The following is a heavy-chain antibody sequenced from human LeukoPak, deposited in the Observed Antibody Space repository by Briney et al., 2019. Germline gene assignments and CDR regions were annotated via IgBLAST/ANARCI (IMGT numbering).Heavy chain of an antibody. V-gene: IGHV1-2*06. J-gene: IGHJ2*01. CDR1: GYTFTGYY. D-gene: IGHD3-10*01. Sequence: GASVKVSCKASGYTFTGYYMHWVRQAPGQGLEWMGRINPNSGGTNYAQKFQGRVTMTRDTSISTAYMELSRLRSDDTAVYYCARVLTMVRRDWYFDLWGRGTLVTVSS. CDR2: INPNSGGT. CDR3: ARVLTMVRRDWYFDL.